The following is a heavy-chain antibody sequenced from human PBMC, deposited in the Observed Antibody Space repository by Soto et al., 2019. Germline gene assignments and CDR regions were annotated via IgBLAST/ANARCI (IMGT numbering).Heavy chain of an antibody. Sequence: WASVKVSCKASGYTFTSYDINWVRQATGQGLEWMGWMNPNSGNTGYAQKFQGRVTMTRNTSISTAYMELSSLRSEDTAVYYCARDPAENYDFWSGYVDAFDIWGQGTMVTVSS. J-gene: IGHJ3*02. CDR2: MNPNSGNT. D-gene: IGHD3-3*01. CDR1: GYTFTSYD. V-gene: IGHV1-8*01. CDR3: ARDPAENYDFWSGYVDAFDI.